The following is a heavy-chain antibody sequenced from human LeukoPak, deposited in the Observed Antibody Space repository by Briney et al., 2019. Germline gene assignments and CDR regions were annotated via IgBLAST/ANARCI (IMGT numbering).Heavy chain of an antibody. CDR1: GYTFTSYG. V-gene: IGHV1-18*01. CDR2: ISAYNGNT. CDR3: ARGGYSSSSLYYYYYYYMDV. Sequence: AASVKVSCKASGYTFTSYGISWVRQAPGQGLEWMGWISAYNGNTNYAQKLQGRVTMTTDTSTSTAYMELRSLRSDDTAVYYCARGGYSSSSLYYYYYYYMDVWGKGTTVTVSS. D-gene: IGHD6-6*01. J-gene: IGHJ6*03.